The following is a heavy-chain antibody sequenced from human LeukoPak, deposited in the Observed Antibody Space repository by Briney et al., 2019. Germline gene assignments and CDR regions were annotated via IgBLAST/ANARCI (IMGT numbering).Heavy chain of an antibody. J-gene: IGHJ2*01. D-gene: IGHD1-26*01. Sequence: ASVKVSCKASGYTFTSYYMHWVRQAPGQGLEWMGIINPRGGSTSYAQKFQGRVTMTRDMSTSTVYMELSSLRSEDTAVYYCARVGAVRWYFDLWGRGTLVTVSS. CDR1: GYTFTSYY. CDR3: ARVGAVRWYFDL. V-gene: IGHV1-46*01. CDR2: INPRGGST.